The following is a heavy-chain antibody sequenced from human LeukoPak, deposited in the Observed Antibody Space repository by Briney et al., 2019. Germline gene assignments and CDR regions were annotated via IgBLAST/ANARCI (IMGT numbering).Heavy chain of an antibody. CDR3: AELGITMIGGV. D-gene: IGHD3-10*02. CDR1: GLTVSSNC. Sequence: PGGSLRLSCAASGLTVSSNCMSWVRQAPGKWLEWVSAISGIGGSTYYADSVKGRFTISRDNSKNSLYLRMNSLRAEDTAVYYCAELGITMIGGVWGKGTTVTISS. CDR2: ISGIGGST. J-gene: IGHJ6*04. V-gene: IGHV3-23*01.